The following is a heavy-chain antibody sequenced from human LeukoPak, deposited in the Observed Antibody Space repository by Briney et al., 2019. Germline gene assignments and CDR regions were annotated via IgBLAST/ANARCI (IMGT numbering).Heavy chain of an antibody. V-gene: IGHV4-30-4*01. CDR2: IYYSGST. D-gene: IGHD6-13*01. CDR3: ARDQGIAAAGNDAFDI. Sequence: PSETLSLTCTVSGGSISSGDYYWSWIRQPPGKGLGWIGYIYYSGSTYYNPSLKSRVTISVDTSKNQFSLKLSSVTAADTAVYYCARDQGIAAAGNDAFDIWGQGTMVTVSS. CDR1: GGSISSGDYY. J-gene: IGHJ3*02.